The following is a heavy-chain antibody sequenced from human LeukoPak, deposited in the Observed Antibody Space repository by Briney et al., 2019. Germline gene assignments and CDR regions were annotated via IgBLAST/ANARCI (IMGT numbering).Heavy chain of an antibody. V-gene: IGHV4-39*07. CDR3: ARYEFAYYYFDC. Sequence: PSETLSLTCTVSGALISSGSYYWSCIRQPPGKGLEWIGSIYYSGSTYYNPSLKSRVTISVDTSKNQFSLKLSSVTAADTAMYYCARYEFAYYYFDCWGQGTLVTVSS. D-gene: IGHD3-3*01. CDR2: IYYSGST. J-gene: IGHJ4*02. CDR1: GALISSGSYY.